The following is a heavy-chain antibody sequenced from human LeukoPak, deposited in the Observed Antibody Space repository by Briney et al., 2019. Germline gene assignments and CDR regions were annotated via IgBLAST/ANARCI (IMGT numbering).Heavy chain of an antibody. D-gene: IGHD5-12*01. V-gene: IGHV3-21*01. Sequence: GGSLRLSCAASGFTFSSYSMNWVRQAPGKRLEWVASISSSSSYIYYADSVKGRFTISKNNAKTSLYLHMNSLRAEDTAVYYCARVREWLPAIDYWGQGTLVTVSS. CDR2: ISSSSSYI. CDR3: ARVREWLPAIDY. CDR1: GFTFSSYS. J-gene: IGHJ4*02.